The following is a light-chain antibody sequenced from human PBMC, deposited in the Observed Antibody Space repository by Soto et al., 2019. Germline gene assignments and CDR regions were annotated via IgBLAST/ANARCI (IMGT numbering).Light chain of an antibody. CDR2: AVS. CDR3: TSYTPSSTYG. Sequence: SALTQPASVSGSPGQSITISCTGTSSDVGNYDYVSWYQQYPGKAPKLMIYAVSRRPSGVSNRFSGSKSGNTASLTISGFQAEDEADYYCTSYTPSSTYGFGTGTKLTVL. V-gene: IGLV2-14*03. J-gene: IGLJ1*01. CDR1: SSDVGNYDY.